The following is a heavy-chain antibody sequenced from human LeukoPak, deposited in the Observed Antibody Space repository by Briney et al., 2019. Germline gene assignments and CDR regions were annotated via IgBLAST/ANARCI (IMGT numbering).Heavy chain of an antibody. V-gene: IGHV4-39*01. CDR2: IYYSGST. CDR3: GRHYYDSSGYYFDY. Sequence: SETLSLTCTVSGGSISSSSYYWGWIRQPPGKGLEWIGSIYYSGSTYYNPSLKSRVTISVDTSKNQFSLKLSSVTAADTAVYYCGRHYYDSSGYYFDYWGQGTLVTVSS. CDR1: GGSISSSSYY. D-gene: IGHD3-22*01. J-gene: IGHJ4*02.